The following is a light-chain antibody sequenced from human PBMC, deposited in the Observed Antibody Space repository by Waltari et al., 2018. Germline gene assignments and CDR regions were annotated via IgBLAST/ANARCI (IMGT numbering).Light chain of an antibody. V-gene: IGLV2-14*03. CDR3: SSYTPTSILV. Sequence: QSALTQPASVSGSPGQSPTPSCSGTSSDVGSYHSASWYQQPPGTPPQLLIYDVTKRPSGVSGRFSGSKSGNTASLTISGLQPEDEADYFCSSYTPTSILVFGGGTKLTV. J-gene: IGLJ2*01. CDR1: SSDVGSYHS. CDR2: DVT.